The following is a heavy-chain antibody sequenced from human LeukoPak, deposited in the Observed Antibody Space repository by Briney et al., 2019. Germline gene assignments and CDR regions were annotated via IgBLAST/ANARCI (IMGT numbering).Heavy chain of an antibody. CDR2: MSSSGRTI. CDR3: AREAEDGSGTYSPFDY. J-gene: IGHJ4*02. CDR1: GFTLNDFY. V-gene: IGHV3-11*01. D-gene: IGHD3-10*01. Sequence: PGGSLRLSCAASGFTLNDFYMSWIRQAPGKGLEWVAYMSSSGRTIYYSDSVKGRFTISRDDAKNSLFLQMNGLRAEDTAVYYCAREAEDGSGTYSPFDYWGQGNLVTVSS.